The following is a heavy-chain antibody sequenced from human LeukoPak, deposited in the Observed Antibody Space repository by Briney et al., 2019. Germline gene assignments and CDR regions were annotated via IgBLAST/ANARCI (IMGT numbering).Heavy chain of an antibody. CDR2: IIPIFGTA. CDR3: ATTRRIVEAPVTFDL. J-gene: IGHJ4*02. Sequence: GASVKVSCKASGGTFSSYAISWVRQAPGQGLEWMGGIIPIFGTANYAQKFQGRVTITTDESTSTAYMELSSLRSEDTAVYYCATTRRIVEAPVTFDLWGQGTLVTVSS. D-gene: IGHD1-26*01. V-gene: IGHV1-69*05. CDR1: GGTFSSYA.